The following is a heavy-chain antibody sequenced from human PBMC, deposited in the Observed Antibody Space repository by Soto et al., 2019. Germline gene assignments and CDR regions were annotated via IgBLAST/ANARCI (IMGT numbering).Heavy chain of an antibody. D-gene: IGHD5-12*01. J-gene: IGHJ6*02. CDR3: ARDRGYSGYDSPRFYYGMDV. V-gene: IGHV3-23*01. Sequence: PGGSLRLSCAASEFTFSNYAMSWVRQAPGKGLEWVSAISYGGGTTYYADSVKGRFTISRDNSKNTLYLQMNSLRAEDTAVYSCARDRGYSGYDSPRFYYGMDVWGQGTTVTVSS. CDR1: EFTFSNYA. CDR2: ISYGGGTT.